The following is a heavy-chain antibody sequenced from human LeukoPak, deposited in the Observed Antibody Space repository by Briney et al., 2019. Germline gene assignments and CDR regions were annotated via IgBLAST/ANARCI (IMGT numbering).Heavy chain of an antibody. Sequence: SETLSLTCTVSGGSISSYNWSWIRQPPGQGLEWIGYIYNSVSANYNTSLKSRVTISIDTSKNQFSLNLSSVTAADTAVYYCARGASGYSYGWGQGTLVSV. CDR1: GGSISSYN. CDR3: ARGASGYSYG. J-gene: IGHJ4*02. CDR2: IYNSVSA. V-gene: IGHV4-59*01. D-gene: IGHD5-18*01.